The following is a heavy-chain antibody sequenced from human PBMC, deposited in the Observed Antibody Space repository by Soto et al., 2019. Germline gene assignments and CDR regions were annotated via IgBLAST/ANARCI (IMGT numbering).Heavy chain of an antibody. CDR2: ISSNGGST. Sequence: GGSLRLSCAASGFTFSSYAMHWVRQAPGKGLEYVSAISSNGGSTYYANSVKGRFTISRDNSKNTLYLQMGSLRAEDMAVYYCAREGGPRGIDYWGQGTLVTVSS. CDR1: GFTFSSYA. J-gene: IGHJ4*02. V-gene: IGHV3-64*01. D-gene: IGHD1-20*01. CDR3: AREGGPRGIDY.